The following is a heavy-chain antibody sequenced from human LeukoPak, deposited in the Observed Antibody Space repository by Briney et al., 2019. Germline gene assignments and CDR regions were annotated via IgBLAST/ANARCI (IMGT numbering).Heavy chain of an antibody. D-gene: IGHD4-11*01. CDR3: ARGLRTVRTPNRYYYYYMDV. J-gene: IGHJ6*03. CDR1: GYTFTSSYD. Sequence: ASVKVSCKASGYTFTSSYDVHWVRQATGQGLEWMGWMNPNSGNTGYAQKFQGRVTMTRNTSISTAYMELSSLRSEDTAVYYCARGLRTVRTPNRYYYYYMDVWGKGTTVTVSS. V-gene: IGHV1-8*01. CDR2: MNPNSGNT.